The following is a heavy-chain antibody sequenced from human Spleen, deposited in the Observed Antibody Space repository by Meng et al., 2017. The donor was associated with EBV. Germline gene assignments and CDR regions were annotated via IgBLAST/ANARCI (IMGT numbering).Heavy chain of an antibody. J-gene: IGHJ4*02. CDR3: ARDYYGYNYFDY. CDR2: IYHSGST. Sequence: VRLVQSGPGSVKPPGTLPFTCLVSGDSIGSSHWWSWLRQPPGKGLEWIGKIYHSGSTNYNPSLKSRVTISVDKSKSQFSLKLTSVTAADTAVYYCARDYYGYNYFDYWGQGTLVTVSS. CDR1: GDSIGSSHW. V-gene: IGHV4-4*03. D-gene: IGHD3-22*01.